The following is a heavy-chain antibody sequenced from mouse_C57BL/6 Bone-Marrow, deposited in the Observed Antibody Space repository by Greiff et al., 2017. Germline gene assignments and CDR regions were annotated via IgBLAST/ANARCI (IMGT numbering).Heavy chain of an antibody. Sequence: QVQLQQSGPGLVQPSQSLSITCTVSGFSLTSYGVHWVRQSPGKGLEWLGVIWSGGSTDYNAAFISRLSISKDNSKSQVFFKMNSLKADDTAIYYCASIYYDYDGFAYWGQGTLVTVSA. J-gene: IGHJ3*01. V-gene: IGHV2-2*01. D-gene: IGHD2-4*01. CDR3: ASIYYDYDGFAY. CDR1: GFSLTSYG. CDR2: IWSGGST.